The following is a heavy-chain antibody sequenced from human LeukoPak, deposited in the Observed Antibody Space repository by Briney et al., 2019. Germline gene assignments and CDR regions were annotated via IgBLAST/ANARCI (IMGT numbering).Heavy chain of an antibody. CDR1: GYTFIRYS. D-gene: IGHD5-18*01. J-gene: IGHJ4*02. CDR3: TRPDTTMGSPFEY. V-gene: IGHV1-3*01. Sequence: ASVKVSCKASGYTFIRYSMHWVRQAPGQRLEWMGWINAGNDNTKYSQKYQGRVTITRDTSASTVYTELSSLRSEGTAVYYCTRPDTTMGSPFEYWGQGTLVTVSS. CDR2: INAGNDNT.